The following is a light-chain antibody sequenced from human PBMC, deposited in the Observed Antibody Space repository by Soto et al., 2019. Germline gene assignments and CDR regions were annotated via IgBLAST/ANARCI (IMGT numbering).Light chain of an antibody. CDR2: DIS. CDR3: QQYNTYSPAWT. V-gene: IGKV1-5*01. Sequence: DIQMTQSPSTLSASVGDRVIITCRASQSISNLLAWYQQKPGKAPNLLIFDISTLKSGVPSRFSGSGSGTEFTLTINSLQPDDFATYYCQQYNTYSPAWTFGQGTKVDIK. CDR1: QSISNL. J-gene: IGKJ1*01.